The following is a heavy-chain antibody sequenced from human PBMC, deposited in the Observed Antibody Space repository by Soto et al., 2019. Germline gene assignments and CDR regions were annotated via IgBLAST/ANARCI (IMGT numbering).Heavy chain of an antibody. CDR3: ARGLEPSSYYYYYGMDV. J-gene: IGHJ6*02. Sequence: ASVKVSCKASGFTFTNSAVQWVRQARGQRLEWIGWIVVGSGNTNYAQKFQERVTITRDTSISTAYMELSRLRSDDTAVYYCARGLEPSSYYYYYGMDVWGQGTTVTVSS. CDR2: IVVGSGNT. CDR1: GFTFTNSA. D-gene: IGHD1-1*01. V-gene: IGHV1-58*01.